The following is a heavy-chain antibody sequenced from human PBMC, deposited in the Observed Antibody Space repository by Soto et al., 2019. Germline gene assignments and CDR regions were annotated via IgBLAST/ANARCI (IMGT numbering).Heavy chain of an antibody. D-gene: IGHD2-2*01. J-gene: IGHJ4*02. Sequence: VGSLRLSCAASGFTFSSYAMSWVRQAPGKGLEWVSAISGSGGSTYYADSVKGRFTISRDNSKNTLYLQMNSLRAEDTAVYYCAKNPSTYCSSTSCYSYWGQGTLVTVSS. V-gene: IGHV3-23*01. CDR2: ISGSGGST. CDR1: GFTFSSYA. CDR3: AKNPSTYCSSTSCYSY.